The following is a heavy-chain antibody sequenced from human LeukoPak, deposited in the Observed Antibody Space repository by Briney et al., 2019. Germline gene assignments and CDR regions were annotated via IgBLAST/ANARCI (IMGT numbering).Heavy chain of an antibody. CDR1: GFTFSSHG. Sequence: GGTLRLSCVGSGFTFSSHGMDWVRQAPGKGLEWVSYISSSSSTIYYADSVKGRFTISRDNAKNSLYLQMNSLRAEDTAVYYCARRDYGDGLTWGQGTLVTVSS. CDR2: ISSSSSTI. V-gene: IGHV3-48*01. J-gene: IGHJ5*02. CDR3: ARRDYGDGLT. D-gene: IGHD4-17*01.